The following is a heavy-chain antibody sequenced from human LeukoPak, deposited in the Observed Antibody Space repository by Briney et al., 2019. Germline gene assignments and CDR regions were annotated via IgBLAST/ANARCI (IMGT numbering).Heavy chain of an antibody. CDR3: ARGLISSWGSTSDY. V-gene: IGHV1-2*02. D-gene: IGHD6-13*01. J-gene: IGHJ4*02. CDR2: INPNSGGT. CDR1: GYTFTGYY. Sequence: ASVKVSCKASGYTFTGYYMHWVRQAPGQGLEWMGWINPNSGGTNYAQKLQGRVTMTTDTSTSTAYMELRSLRSDDTAVYYCARGLISSWGSTSDYWGQGTLVTVSS.